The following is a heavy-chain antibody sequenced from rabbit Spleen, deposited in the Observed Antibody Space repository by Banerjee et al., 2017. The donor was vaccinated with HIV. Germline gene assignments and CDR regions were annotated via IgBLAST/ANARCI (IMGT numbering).Heavy chain of an antibody. V-gene: IGHV1S45*01. CDR2: IAGSSSGFT. CDR3: ARDTSSSFSSYGMDL. J-gene: IGHJ6*01. Sequence: QEQLVEYGGDLVQPEGSLTLTCKASGFDFSSSYWICWVRQAPGKGLEWIACIAGSSSGFTYSATWAKGRFTCSKTSSTTVTLQMTSLTVADTATYFCARDTSSSFSSYGMDLWGPGTLVTVS. CDR1: GFDFSSSYW. D-gene: IGHD1-1*01.